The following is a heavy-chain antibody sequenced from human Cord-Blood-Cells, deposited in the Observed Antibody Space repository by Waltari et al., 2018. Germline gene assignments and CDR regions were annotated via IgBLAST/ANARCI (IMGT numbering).Heavy chain of an antibody. J-gene: IGHJ3*02. Sequence: QVQLVQSGAEVKKPGSSVKVSCKASGGTFSSYAISWVRQAPGQGLEWMGGIIPIFGTANYAQKFKGRVTITADESTSTAYMELSSLRSEDTAVYYCAREKGSSLRVHDAFDIWGQGTMVTVSS. D-gene: IGHD6-13*01. CDR3: AREKGSSLRVHDAFDI. V-gene: IGHV1-69*01. CDR1: GGTFSSYA. CDR2: IIPIFGTA.